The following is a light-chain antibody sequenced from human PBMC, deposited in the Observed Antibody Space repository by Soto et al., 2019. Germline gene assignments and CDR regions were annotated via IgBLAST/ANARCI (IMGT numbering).Light chain of an antibody. Sequence: QSALTQPASVSDSPGQSITISCIGTSSDIGSSDHVSWHQQHPGRAPKLIIYEVTNRPSGISNRFSGSKSGNTASLTISGLQAEDEAHYYCSSYTSSSTLWLFGGGTKVTVL. CDR2: EVT. CDR3: SSYTSSSTLWL. CDR1: SSDIGSSDH. J-gene: IGLJ3*02. V-gene: IGLV2-14*01.